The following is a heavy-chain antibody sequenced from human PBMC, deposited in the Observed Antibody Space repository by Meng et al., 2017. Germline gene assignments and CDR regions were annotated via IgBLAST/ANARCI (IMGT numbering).Heavy chain of an antibody. CDR2: IFHSGTT. D-gene: IGHD3-10*01. J-gene: IGHJ4*02. CDR3: ARGYGGLDY. CDR1: GGSVSSGGYS. V-gene: IGHV4-30-2*01. Sequence: QLQLQESGSGLVRPSLTLSLTCAVSGGSVSSGGYSWNWIRQPPGKGLEWIGYIFHSGTTYYNPSLESRVTISIDTSKNQFSLKVTSATAADTAVYYCARGYGGLDYWGQGTLVTVSS.